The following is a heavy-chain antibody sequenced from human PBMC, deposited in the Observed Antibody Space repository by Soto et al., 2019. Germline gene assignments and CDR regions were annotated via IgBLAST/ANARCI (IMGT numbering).Heavy chain of an antibody. V-gene: IGHV1-69*02. J-gene: IGHJ4*02. D-gene: IGHD3-22*01. CDR3: ARPYYYDSSGYYLGY. Sequence: ASVKVSCKASGGTFSSYSISWVRQAPGQGLEWMGRIIPILGIANYAQKFQGRVTITADKSTSTAYMELSSLRSEDTAVYYCARPYYYDSSGYYLGYWGQGTLVTVSS. CDR2: IIPILGIA. CDR1: GGTFSSYS.